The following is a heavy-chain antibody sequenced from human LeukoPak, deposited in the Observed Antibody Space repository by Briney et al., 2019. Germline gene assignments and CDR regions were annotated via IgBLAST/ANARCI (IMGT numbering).Heavy chain of an antibody. D-gene: IGHD3-10*01. CDR3: ARVMEYYYYYMDV. Sequence: GGSLRLSCAVSGLTFNNYAMSWVRQAPGKGLEWVSGISGRGASKYYADSVKGRFTISRDNAKNSLYLQMNSLRAEDTAVYYCARVMEYYYYYMDVWGKGTTVTISS. J-gene: IGHJ6*03. CDR2: ISGRGASK. V-gene: IGHV3-23*01. CDR1: GLTFNNYA.